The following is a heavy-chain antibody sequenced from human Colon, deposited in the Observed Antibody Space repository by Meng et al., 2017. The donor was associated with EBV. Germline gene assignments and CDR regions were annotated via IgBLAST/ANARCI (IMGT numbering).Heavy chain of an antibody. CDR3: VRDTSTWGNKGLDH. V-gene: IGHV4-30-2*01. CDR1: GDSVTNGGYS. Sequence: QLQLQAPGSGLVKPSQTLSLTCVVPGDSVTNGGYSWSWIRQPPWKGLEWIGYIYHSGSTKYNPSLKSRVTISVDTSKNQFSLKLSSVTAADTAVYYCVRDTSTWGNKGLDHWGQGILVTVSS. J-gene: IGHJ4*02. D-gene: IGHD7-27*01. CDR2: IYHSGST.